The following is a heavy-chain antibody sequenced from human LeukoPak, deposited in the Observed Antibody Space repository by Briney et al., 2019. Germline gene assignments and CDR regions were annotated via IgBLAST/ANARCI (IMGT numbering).Heavy chain of an antibody. D-gene: IGHD2-2*01. V-gene: IGHV1-46*01. CDR2: INPSGGST. CDR1: GYTFTSYY. Sequence: ASVKVSCKASGYTFTSYYMHWVRQAPGQGLEWMGIINPSGGSTSYAQKFQGRVTMTRDMSTSTVYMELSSLRSEDTAVYYCARSGRYCSSTSCSHNWFDPWGQGTLVTVSS. CDR3: ARSGRYCSSTSCSHNWFDP. J-gene: IGHJ5*02.